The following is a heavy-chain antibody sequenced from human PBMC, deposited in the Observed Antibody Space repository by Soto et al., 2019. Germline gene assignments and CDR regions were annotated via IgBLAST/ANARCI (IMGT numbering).Heavy chain of an antibody. V-gene: IGHV3-23*01. CDR2: ISGSGGTT. D-gene: IGHD2-2*01. CDR3: AKRHCSSTSCPGAYYSYGMDF. CDR1: GFTFSAYA. J-gene: IGHJ6*02. Sequence: EVQLLESGGSLVQPGGSLRLSCVASGFTFSAYAMSWVRLAPGKGLQWVSAISGSGGTTYYIDSVKGRFTISRDNSTNTLFLQMSSLRAEDTAIYYCAKRHCSSTSCPGAYYSYGMDFWGQGTTVTVSS.